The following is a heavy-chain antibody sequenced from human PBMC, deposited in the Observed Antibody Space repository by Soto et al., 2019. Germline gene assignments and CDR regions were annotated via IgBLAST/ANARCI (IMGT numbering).Heavy chain of an antibody. J-gene: IGHJ4*02. CDR1: GYTLTELS. D-gene: IGHD2-15*01. CDR2: FDPEDGET. Sequence: ASVKGSCKVSGYTLTELSMHWVRQAPGKGLEWMGGFDPEDGETIYAQKFQGRVTMTEDTSTDTAYMELSSLRSEDTAVYYCATDGSLRGSGIFDYWGQGTLVTVSS. V-gene: IGHV1-24*01. CDR3: ATDGSLRGSGIFDY.